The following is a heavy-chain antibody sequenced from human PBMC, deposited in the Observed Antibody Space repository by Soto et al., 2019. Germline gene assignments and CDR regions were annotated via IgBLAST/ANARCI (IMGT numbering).Heavy chain of an antibody. CDR1: GGTFSSYA. D-gene: IGHD6-19*01. J-gene: IGHJ4*02. V-gene: IGHV1-69*13. CDR3: ARDDRRSGWFFDY. CDR2: IIPIFGTA. Sequence: SVEVSCKASGGTFSSYAISWVRQAPGQGLEWMGGIIPIFGTANYAQKFQGRVTITADESTSTAYMELSSLRSEDTAVYYCARDDRRSGWFFDYWGQGTLVTVSS.